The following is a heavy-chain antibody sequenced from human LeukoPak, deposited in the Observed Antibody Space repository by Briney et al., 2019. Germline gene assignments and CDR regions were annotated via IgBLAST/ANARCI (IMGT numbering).Heavy chain of an antibody. D-gene: IGHD2-2*02. CDR3: ANSPTYCSSTSCYINY. V-gene: IGHV3-30*18. CDR1: GFTFSSYG. J-gene: IGHJ4*02. Sequence: GGSLRLSCAASGFTFSSYGMHWVRQAPGKGLEWVAVISDDGSNKYYVDSVKGRFTISRDNSKNTLYLQMNSLRAEDTAVYYCANSPTYCSSTSCYINYWGQGTLVTVSS. CDR2: ISDDGSNK.